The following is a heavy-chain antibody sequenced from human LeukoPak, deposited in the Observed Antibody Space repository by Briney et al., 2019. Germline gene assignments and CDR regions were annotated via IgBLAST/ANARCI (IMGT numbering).Heavy chain of an antibody. J-gene: IGHJ5*02. CDR1: GYTFTSYY. CDR3: ARDQQPGYSSGHWFDP. Sequence: GASVKVSCKASGYTFTSYYMHWVRQAPGQGLEWMGIINPSGGSTSYAQKFQGRVTMTRDTSTSTVYMELSSLRSEDTAVYYCARDQQPGYSSGHWFDPWGQGTLVIVSS. D-gene: IGHD6-19*01. CDR2: INPSGGST. V-gene: IGHV1-46*01.